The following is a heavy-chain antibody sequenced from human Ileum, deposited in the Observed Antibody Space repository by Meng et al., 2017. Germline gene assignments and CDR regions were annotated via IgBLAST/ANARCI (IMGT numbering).Heavy chain of an antibody. J-gene: IGHJ5*02. V-gene: IGHV3-66*01. Sequence: VQLVGAGGGLVQPGGSLRLSCAASGFTVSGNFLSWVRQAPGKGLEWVSIIYPGGSTYYPDSLKGRFTISRDNAQNMVYLQMNSLRAEDTAVYYCARDKPHNWFDPWGQGTLVTVSS. CDR1: GFTVSGNF. CDR2: IYPGGST. CDR3: ARDKPHNWFDP.